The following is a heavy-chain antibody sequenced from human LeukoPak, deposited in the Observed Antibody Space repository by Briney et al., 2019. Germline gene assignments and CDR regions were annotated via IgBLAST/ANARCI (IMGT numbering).Heavy chain of an antibody. V-gene: IGHV4-39*01. J-gene: IGHJ4*02. Sequence: PSETLSLTCTVSGGSISSSSYHWGWIRQPPGKGLEWIGSIYYSGSTYYNPSLKSRVTISVDTSKNQFSLKLSSVTAADTAVYYCARLVASGQRYYDYVWGSYRSHHIDYWGQGTLVTVSS. D-gene: IGHD3-16*02. CDR2: IYYSGST. CDR3: ARLVASGQRYYDYVWGSYRSHHIDY. CDR1: GGSISSSSYH.